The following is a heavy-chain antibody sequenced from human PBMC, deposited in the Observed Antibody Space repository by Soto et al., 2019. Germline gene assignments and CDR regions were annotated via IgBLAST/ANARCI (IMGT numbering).Heavy chain of an antibody. V-gene: IGHV3-74*01. CDR2: NNGDGSST. J-gene: IGHJ4*02. CDR1: GFTISSYW. CDR3: TRDPPYGDAAFDF. Sequence: EVQLVESGGGLVQPGGSLRLSCAASGFTISSYWMHWVRQVPGKGLVWVSRNNGDGSSTSYADSVKGRFIISRDNAKNTLYLQMNSLRAEDTAVYYCTRDPPYGDAAFDFWGQGTLVTVSS. D-gene: IGHD4-17*01.